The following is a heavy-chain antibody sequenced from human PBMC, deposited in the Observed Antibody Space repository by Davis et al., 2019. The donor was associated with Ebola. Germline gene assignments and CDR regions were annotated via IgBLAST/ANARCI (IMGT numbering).Heavy chain of an antibody. V-gene: IGHV3-30*02. J-gene: IGHJ4*02. CDR2: IRYDGSKK. CDR1: GFTFSSYG. D-gene: IGHD3-22*01. Sequence: PGGSLRLSCAASGFTFSSYGMHWVRQAPGKGLEWVAFIRYDGSKKYYADSVKGRFTISRDNSKNTLYLQMNSLRAEDTAVYYCAREYYDSSGYYPHPSDYWGQGTLVTVSS. CDR3: AREYYDSSGYYPHPSDY.